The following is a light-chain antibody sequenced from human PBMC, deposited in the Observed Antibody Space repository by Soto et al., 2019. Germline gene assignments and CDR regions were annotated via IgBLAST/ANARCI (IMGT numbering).Light chain of an antibody. CDR2: TAS. CDR1: QSVSRY. CDR3: QQSYSTWT. Sequence: DIQMTQSPSSLSASIGDRVTITCRASQSVSRYLNWYQQKPGKAPKLLIYTASNLQGGVPSRFSGSGSGTDFTLTISSLQPEDFATYYCQQSYSTWTFGQGTKVEIK. J-gene: IGKJ1*01. V-gene: IGKV1-39*01.